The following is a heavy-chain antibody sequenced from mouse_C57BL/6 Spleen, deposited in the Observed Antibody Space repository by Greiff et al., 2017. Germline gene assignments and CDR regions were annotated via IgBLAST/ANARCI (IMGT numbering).Heavy chain of an antibody. CDR2: INPGSGGT. CDR3: ARSIATVVPADFDY. D-gene: IGHD1-1*01. J-gene: IGHJ2*01. Sequence: VQLQQSGAELVRPGTSVKVSCKASGYAFTNYLIEWVKQRPGQGLEWIGVINPGSGGTNYNEKFKGKATLNADKSSSTAYMQLSSLTSEDSAVYFCARSIATVVPADFDYWGQGTTLTVSS. CDR1: GYAFTNYL. V-gene: IGHV1-54*01.